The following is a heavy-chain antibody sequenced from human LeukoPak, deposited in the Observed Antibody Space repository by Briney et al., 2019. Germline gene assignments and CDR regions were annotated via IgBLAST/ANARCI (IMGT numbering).Heavy chain of an antibody. CDR2: IYPGDSDT. J-gene: IGHJ4*02. CDR1: GYSFTSYW. D-gene: IGHD3-22*01. Sequence: VESLKISCQGSGYSFTSYWIGWVRQMPGKGLEWMGIIYPGDSDTRYSPSFQGQVTISADKSISTAYLQWSSLKASDTAMYYCARLSYYYDSSGYSSPVTYYFDYWGQGTLVTVSS. V-gene: IGHV5-51*01. CDR3: ARLSYYYDSSGYSSPVTYYFDY.